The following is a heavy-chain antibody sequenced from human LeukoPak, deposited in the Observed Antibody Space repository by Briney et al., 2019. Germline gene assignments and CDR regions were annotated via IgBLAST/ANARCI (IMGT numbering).Heavy chain of an antibody. CDR1: GYTFTSYD. CDR3: ARGNDFWMDYYYMDV. V-gene: IGHV1-8*01. J-gene: IGHJ6*03. Sequence: ASVKVSCKASGYTFTSYDIYWVGQATGQGLEWMGWMNPNSDNTGYAQKFQGRVTMTRNTSISTAYMELSSLRSKDTAVYYCARGNDFWMDYYYMDVWGKGTTVTVSS. CDR2: MNPNSDNT. D-gene: IGHD3-3*01.